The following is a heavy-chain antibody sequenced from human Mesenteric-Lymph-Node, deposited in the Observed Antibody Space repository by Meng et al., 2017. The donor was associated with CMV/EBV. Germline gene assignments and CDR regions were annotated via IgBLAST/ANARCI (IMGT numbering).Heavy chain of an antibody. J-gene: IGHJ4*02. CDR3: VKDITPGGPDH. CDR2: IIPNTGRT. Sequence: SLKISCAASGFKSHDHGMHWVRQAPGKGLEWVSGIIPNTGRTGYADSVKGRFPISRDNAKNSLYLEMDSLRPGDTALYYCVKDITPGGPDHWGQGTLVTVSS. CDR1: GFKSHDHG. D-gene: IGHD3-10*01. V-gene: IGHV3-9*02.